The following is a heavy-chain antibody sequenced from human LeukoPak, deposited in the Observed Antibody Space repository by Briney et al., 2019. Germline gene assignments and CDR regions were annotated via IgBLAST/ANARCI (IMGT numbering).Heavy chain of an antibody. V-gene: IGHV1-2*02. D-gene: IGHD6-13*01. Sequence: ASVKVSCKASGYTFTGYYMHWVRRAPGQGLEWMGWINPNSGGTNYAQKFQGRVTMTRDTSISTAYMELSRLRSDDTAVYYCARDGISSSWYGIDYRGQGTLVTVSS. CDR2: INPNSGGT. CDR1: GYTFTGYY. J-gene: IGHJ4*02. CDR3: ARDGISSSWYGIDY.